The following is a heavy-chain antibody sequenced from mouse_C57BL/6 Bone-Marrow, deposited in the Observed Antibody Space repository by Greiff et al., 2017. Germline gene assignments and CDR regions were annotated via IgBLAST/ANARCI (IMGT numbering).Heavy chain of an antibody. J-gene: IGHJ4*01. Sequence: QVQLKQSGAELVKPGASVKMSCKASGYTFTSYWMHWVKQRPGKGLEWIGMIYPNSGSTNYNEKFKGKATLTVDKSSSTAYMQLSSLTSEDSAVXIYAVYSNNFRDYWGQGTSVTVSS. CDR2: IYPNSGST. CDR3: AVYSNNFRDY. CDR1: GYTFTSYW. V-gene: IGHV1-64*01. D-gene: IGHD2-5*01.